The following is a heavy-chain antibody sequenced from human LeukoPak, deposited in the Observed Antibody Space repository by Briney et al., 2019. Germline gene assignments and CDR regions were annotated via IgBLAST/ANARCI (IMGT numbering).Heavy chain of an antibody. D-gene: IGHD2-2*01. CDR1: GGSISSSGYY. Sequence: SEALSLTCTVSGGSISSSGYYWGWIRQPPGKGLEWIGSIYYSGSTYYNPSLKSRVTISVDTSKNQFSLKLSSVTAADTAVYYCARHRIVVVPAATFDFWGQGTLVTVSS. CDR2: IYYSGST. J-gene: IGHJ4*02. V-gene: IGHV4-39*01. CDR3: ARHRIVVVPAATFDF.